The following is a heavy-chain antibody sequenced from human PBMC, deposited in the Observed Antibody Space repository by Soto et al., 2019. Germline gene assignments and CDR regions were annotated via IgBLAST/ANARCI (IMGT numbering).Heavy chain of an antibody. CDR3: AKPHDYVWGSYPDYFDY. Sequence: EVQLLESGGGLVQPGGSLRLSCAASGFTFSSYAMSWVRQAPGKGLEWVSAISGSGGSTYYADSVKGRFTISRDNSKNTLYLQMNSLRAEDTAVYYCAKPHDYVWGSYPDYFDYWGQGTLVTVSS. D-gene: IGHD3-16*02. V-gene: IGHV3-23*01. CDR1: GFTFSSYA. CDR2: ISGSGGST. J-gene: IGHJ4*02.